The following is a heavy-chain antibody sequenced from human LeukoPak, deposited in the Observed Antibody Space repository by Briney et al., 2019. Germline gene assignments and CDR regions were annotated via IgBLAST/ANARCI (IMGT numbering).Heavy chain of an antibody. CDR3: AKTTIGYSSGRYPGWPVDY. V-gene: IGHV3-23*01. CDR2: IRGSGGST. J-gene: IGHJ4*02. Sequence: GSLRLSCAASGFTFSSYAMSWVRQAPGKGLEWVSAIRGSGGSTYYADSVKGRFTISRDNSKNTVYLQMNSLSAEDMAVYYCAKTTIGYSSGRYPGWPVDYWGQGTLVTVSS. D-gene: IGHD6-19*01. CDR1: GFTFSSYA.